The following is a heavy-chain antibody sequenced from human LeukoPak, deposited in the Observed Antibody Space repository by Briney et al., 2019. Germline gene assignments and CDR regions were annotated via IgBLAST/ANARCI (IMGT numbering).Heavy chain of an antibody. Sequence: QPGRSLRLSCAASGFTFSSYAMHWVRQAPGKGLEWVAVISYDGSNKYYADSVKGRFTISRDNSKNTLYLQMNSLRAEDTAVYYCAREGDFGAYFDYWGQGTLVTVSS. J-gene: IGHJ4*02. D-gene: IGHD2-21*01. CDR2: ISYDGSNK. CDR3: AREGDFGAYFDY. V-gene: IGHV3-30*04. CDR1: GFTFSSYA.